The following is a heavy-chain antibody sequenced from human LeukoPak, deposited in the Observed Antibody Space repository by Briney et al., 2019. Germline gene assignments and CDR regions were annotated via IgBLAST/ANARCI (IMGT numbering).Heavy chain of an antibody. Sequence: GMSLRLSCAASGFSFSTYAMHWVRQAPGKGLDWVAMIWSDGSNQYYADSVKGRFTISRDNSENTLYLQVNSLRTEDTAVYYCARPSYANVPATVLDYWGQGTLVTVSS. J-gene: IGHJ4*02. D-gene: IGHD2-2*01. V-gene: IGHV3-33*01. CDR2: IWSDGSNQ. CDR3: ARPSYANVPATVLDY. CDR1: GFSFSTYA.